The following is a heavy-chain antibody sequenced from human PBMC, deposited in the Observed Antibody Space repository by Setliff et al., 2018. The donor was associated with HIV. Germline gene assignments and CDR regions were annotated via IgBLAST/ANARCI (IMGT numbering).Heavy chain of an antibody. V-gene: IGHV3-23*01. J-gene: IGHJ4*01. D-gene: IGHD2-15*01. CDR1: GFIFDRYG. CDR3: AKDGISGGSYPPYYFDY. Sequence: PGGSLRLSCAASGFIFDRYGMHWVRQAPGKGLEWVSVISGSGSGTFYADSVKGRFTISRDNSKNTLYLQMNRLRVDDTAVYYCAKDGISGGSYPPYYFDYWGHGTLVTVSS. CDR2: ISGSGSGT.